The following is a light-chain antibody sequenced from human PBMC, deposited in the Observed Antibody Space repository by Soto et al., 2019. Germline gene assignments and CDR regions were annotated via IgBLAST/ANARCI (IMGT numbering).Light chain of an antibody. J-gene: IGLJ1*01. Sequence: QSALTQPPSVSASPGQSVTISCTGTTSDVGSYNRVSWYQQPPGAAPKLLIYDVGNRPSGVPDRFSVSKSGSTASLTISGLQAEDEADYYCSSFTSSSTYVFGTGTKLTVL. CDR1: TSDVGSYNR. CDR2: DVG. CDR3: SSFTSSSTYV. V-gene: IGLV2-18*02.